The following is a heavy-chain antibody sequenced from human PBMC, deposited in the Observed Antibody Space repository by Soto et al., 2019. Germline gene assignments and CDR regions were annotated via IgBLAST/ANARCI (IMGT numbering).Heavy chain of an antibody. Sequence: GGSLRLSCAASGFTFRSFTMNWGRQAPGKGLEWVSTISINSAYIYYTDALRGRFTISRDNAKNSLHLQMNSLRAEDTAVYYCTRDASRDSSARGWFDYWGQGTLVTVSS. CDR2: ISINSAYI. V-gene: IGHV3-21*01. J-gene: IGHJ5*01. D-gene: IGHD6-13*01. CDR3: TRDASRDSSARGWFDY. CDR1: GFTFRSFT.